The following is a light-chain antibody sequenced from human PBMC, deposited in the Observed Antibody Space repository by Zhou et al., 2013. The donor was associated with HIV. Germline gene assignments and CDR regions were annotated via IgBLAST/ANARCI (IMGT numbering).Light chain of an antibody. CDR3: QHYHNLPLT. J-gene: IGKJ4*01. Sequence: DIQLTQSPSSLSASVGDRVTITCQASQDISRYLNWYQQKPGKAPKLLIHDASDLEAGVPPRFSGDVFRTQFTLTISGLQPEDFATYFCQHYHNLPLTFGGGTRVEF. CDR2: DAS. V-gene: IGKV1-33*01. CDR1: QDISRY.